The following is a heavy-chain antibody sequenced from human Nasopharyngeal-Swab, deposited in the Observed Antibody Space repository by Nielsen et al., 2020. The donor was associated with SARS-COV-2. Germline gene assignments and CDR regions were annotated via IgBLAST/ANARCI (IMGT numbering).Heavy chain of an antibody. D-gene: IGHD3-3*01. CDR3: ARGTIFGVVKRGPWDYYGMDV. CDR2: ISYDGSNK. V-gene: IGHV3-30*03. Sequence: CRSWAGSGFSFRSYGMHWVRQAPGKGLAWVAVISYDGSNKDYADSVKGRFTISRDNSKNTLYLQTNSLRADDTAVYYCARGTIFGVVKRGPWDYYGMDVWGQGTTVTVSS. CDR1: GFSFRSYG. J-gene: IGHJ6*02.